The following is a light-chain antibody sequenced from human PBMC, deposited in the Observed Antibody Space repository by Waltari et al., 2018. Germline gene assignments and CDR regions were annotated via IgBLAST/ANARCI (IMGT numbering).Light chain of an antibody. Sequence: SYELTQPPSVAVSPGQTASNTCPGDKLGGHYACWYQQKPGHSPVLVIYQDSKRPSGIPERFSGSNSGNTANLTISGTQAMDEADYYCQAWDSSAYVFGTGTKVTVL. CDR1: KLGGHY. CDR3: QAWDSSAYV. CDR2: QDS. V-gene: IGLV3-1*01. J-gene: IGLJ1*01.